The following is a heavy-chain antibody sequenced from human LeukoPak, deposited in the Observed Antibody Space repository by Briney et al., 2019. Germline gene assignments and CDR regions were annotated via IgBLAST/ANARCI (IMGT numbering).Heavy chain of an antibody. CDR1: GFTFSSYA. CDR3: ARDRLGAAPVFY. V-gene: IGHV3-7*01. Sequence: GGSLRLSYAASGFTFSSYAMHWVRQAPGKGLEWVANIKQDGSEKYYVDSVKGRFTISRDNAKNSLYLQMNSLRAEDTAVYYCARDRLGAAPVFYWGQGTLVTVSS. D-gene: IGHD1-26*01. J-gene: IGHJ4*02. CDR2: IKQDGSEK.